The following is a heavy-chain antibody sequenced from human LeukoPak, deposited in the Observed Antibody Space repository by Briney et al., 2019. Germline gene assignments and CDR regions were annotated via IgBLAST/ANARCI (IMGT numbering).Heavy chain of an antibody. J-gene: IGHJ4*02. D-gene: IGHD3-22*01. CDR2: IYTSGST. Sequence: SQTLSLTCTVSGGSISSGSYYWSWIRQPAGKGLEWIGRIYTSGSTNYNPSLKSRVTISVDTSKNQFSLKLSSVTAADTAVYYCARGPLGGVVVRYWGQGTLVIVSS. CDR1: GGSISSGSYY. CDR3: ARGPLGGVVVRY. V-gene: IGHV4-61*02.